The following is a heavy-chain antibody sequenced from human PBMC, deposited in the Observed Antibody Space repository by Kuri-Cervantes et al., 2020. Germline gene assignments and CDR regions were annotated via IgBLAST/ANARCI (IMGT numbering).Heavy chain of an antibody. V-gene: IGHV3-33*06. CDR1: GFTFSSYA. J-gene: IGHJ4*02. CDR2: IWYDGTNK. CDR3: AKGNIAAAGLDFDY. D-gene: IGHD6-13*01. Sequence: GESLKISCAASGFTFSSYAMHWVRQAPGTGLEWVAVIWYDGTNKYYADSVKGRFTISRDNSKNTLYLQMNSLRAEDTAVYYCAKGNIAAAGLDFDYWGQGTLVTGSS.